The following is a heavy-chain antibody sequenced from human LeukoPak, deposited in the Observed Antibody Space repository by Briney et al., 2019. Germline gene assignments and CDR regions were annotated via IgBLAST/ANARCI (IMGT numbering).Heavy chain of an antibody. J-gene: IGHJ4*02. Sequence: GGSLRLSCAASGFTFSSYAMSWVRQAPGKGLEWVSAISGSGGSTYYADSVKGRFTISRDNSKNALYLQMNSLRAEDTAVYYCAKDNTVTYAFFDYWGQGTLVTVSS. CDR1: GFTFSSYA. CDR3: AKDNTVTYAFFDY. D-gene: IGHD4-17*01. CDR2: ISGSGGST. V-gene: IGHV3-23*01.